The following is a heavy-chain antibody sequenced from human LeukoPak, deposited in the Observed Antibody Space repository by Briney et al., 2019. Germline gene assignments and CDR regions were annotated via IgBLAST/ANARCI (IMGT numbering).Heavy chain of an antibody. D-gene: IGHD3-10*01. CDR3: ARDRIADYYKGGFDP. V-gene: IGHV3-21*01. CDR2: ISTGSSYI. J-gene: IGHJ5*02. CDR1: GFTFSTYT. Sequence: PGGSRRLSCAASGFTFSTYTMNWVRQAPGKGLEWVSSISTGSSYIYYADSVRGRFTISRDNAKNSLYLQMNNLRAADTAVYYCARDRIADYYKGGFDPWGQGTLVTVSS.